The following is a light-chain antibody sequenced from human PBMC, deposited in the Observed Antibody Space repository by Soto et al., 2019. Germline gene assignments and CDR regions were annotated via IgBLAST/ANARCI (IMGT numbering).Light chain of an antibody. CDR2: DVS. V-gene: IGLV2-14*01. J-gene: IGLJ2*01. CDR3: SAYTSSSTLVV. CDR1: SSDIGGYNY. Sequence: QSALTQPASVSGSPGQSITMPCTGTSSDIGGYNYVSWYQQFPGKAPKLMIYDVSNRPSGVSNRFSAYKSGNTATLTISGLQAEDEASYYCSAYTSSSTLVVFGGGTQLTVL.